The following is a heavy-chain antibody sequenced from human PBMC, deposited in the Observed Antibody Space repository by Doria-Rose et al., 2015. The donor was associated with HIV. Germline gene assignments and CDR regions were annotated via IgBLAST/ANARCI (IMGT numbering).Heavy chain of an antibody. D-gene: IGHD5-12*01. Sequence: VQSGGVVVQPGRSLRLSCVASGFTLSNFAIHWVRQAPGKGLEWVSVILYDGGNQHYADSVKGRFTISRDNSKNTVYLQMDTLRPEDTAVYFCARDEFRGYDTYDGLDVWGQGTTVTVPS. CDR2: ILYDGGNQ. CDR1: GFTLSNFA. J-gene: IGHJ6*02. V-gene: IGHV3-30*04. CDR3: ARDEFRGYDTYDGLDV.